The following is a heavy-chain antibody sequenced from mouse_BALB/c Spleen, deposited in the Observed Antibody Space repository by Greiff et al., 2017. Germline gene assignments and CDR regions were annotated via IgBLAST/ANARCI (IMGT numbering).Heavy chain of an antibody. D-gene: IGHD2-10*02. CDR1: GYTFTSYW. Sequence: VQLKQSGTVLARPGASVKMSCKASGYTFTSYWMHWVKQRPGQGLEWIGAIYPGNSDTSYNQKFKGKAKLTAVTSTSTAYMELSSLTNEDSAVYYCTRGYGNYESYYAMDYWGQGTSVTVSS. CDR2: IYPGNSDT. CDR3: TRGYGNYESYYAMDY. V-gene: IGHV1-5*01. J-gene: IGHJ4*01.